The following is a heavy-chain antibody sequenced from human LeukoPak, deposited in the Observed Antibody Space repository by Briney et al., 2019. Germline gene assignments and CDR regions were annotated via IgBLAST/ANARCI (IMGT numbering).Heavy chain of an antibody. CDR1: GFTFSSYE. Sequence: PGGSLRLSCAASGFTFSSYEMNWVRQAPGKGLEWVSYISSSGSTIYYADSVKGRFTISRDNAKNSLYLQMNSLRAEDTAVYYCARPHYEILTGYYWYFDLWGRGTLVTVSS. J-gene: IGHJ2*01. V-gene: IGHV3-48*03. D-gene: IGHD3-9*01. CDR2: ISSSGSTI. CDR3: ARPHYEILTGYYWYFDL.